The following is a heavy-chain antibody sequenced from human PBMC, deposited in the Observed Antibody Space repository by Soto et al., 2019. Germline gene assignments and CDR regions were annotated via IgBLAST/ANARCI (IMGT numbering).Heavy chain of an antibody. D-gene: IGHD6-13*01. Sequence: PGGSLRLSCAASGFTFSSYGMHWVRQAPGKGLEWVAVISYDGSNKYYADSVKGRFTISRDNSKNTLYLQMNSLRAEDTAVYYCAKDSEPGIAAAGTYYYYYYGMDVWGQGTTVTVS. CDR1: GFTFSSYG. J-gene: IGHJ6*02. V-gene: IGHV3-30*18. CDR3: AKDSEPGIAAAGTYYYYYYGMDV. CDR2: ISYDGSNK.